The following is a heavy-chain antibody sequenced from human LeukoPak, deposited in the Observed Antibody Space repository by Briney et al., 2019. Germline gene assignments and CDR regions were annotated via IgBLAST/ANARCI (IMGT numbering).Heavy chain of an antibody. Sequence: SQSLSLTCIVSGGSISSGGYYCSWIRHHPGKGLEWIGYILYSGSTYYNPSLKSRVTISVDTSKTQFSLKLSSLTAADTAVYYCAREGYYDSSGYYYEGNWYFDLWGRGTLVTVSS. CDR1: GGSISSGGYY. CDR3: AREGYYDSSGYYYEGNWYFDL. J-gene: IGHJ2*01. CDR2: ILYSGST. D-gene: IGHD3-22*01. V-gene: IGHV4-31*03.